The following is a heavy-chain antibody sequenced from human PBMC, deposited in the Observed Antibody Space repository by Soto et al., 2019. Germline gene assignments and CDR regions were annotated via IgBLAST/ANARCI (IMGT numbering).Heavy chain of an antibody. V-gene: IGHV4-31*03. Sequence: SETLSLTCTVSGGSISSGGYYWSWIRQHPGKCLEWIGYIYYSGSTYYNPSLKSRVTISVDTSKNQFSLKLSSVTAADTAVYYCAREGTIAAAGTDWFDPWGQGTLVTVSS. CDR3: AREGTIAAAGTDWFDP. J-gene: IGHJ5*02. CDR2: IYYSGST. D-gene: IGHD6-13*01. CDR1: GGSISSGGYY.